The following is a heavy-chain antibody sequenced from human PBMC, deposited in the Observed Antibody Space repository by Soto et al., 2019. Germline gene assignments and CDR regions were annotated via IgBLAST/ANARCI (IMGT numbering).Heavy chain of an antibody. CDR1: GFTVSTNY. J-gene: IGHJ1*01. Sequence: EVQLVESGGGLVQPGGSLRLSCAASGFTVSTNYMSWVRQAPGEGLEWVSIIYTAGSTYYADSVRGRFTISRDNSKNTLYLQMTSLRAEDTAVYYCAKVGDSSGYAKYFQHWGQGTLVTVSS. D-gene: IGHD3-22*01. CDR2: IYTAGST. CDR3: AKVGDSSGYAKYFQH. V-gene: IGHV3-66*01.